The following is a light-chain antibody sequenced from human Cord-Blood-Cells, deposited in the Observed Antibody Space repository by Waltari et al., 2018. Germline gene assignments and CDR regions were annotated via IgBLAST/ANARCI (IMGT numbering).Light chain of an antibody. CDR1: QGISSY. CDR3: QQLNSYPIT. Sequence: VTITCRASQGISSYLAWYQQKPGKAHKLLIYAASTLQSGVPSRFSGSGSGTEFTLTISSLQPEDFATYYCQQLNSYPITFGQGTRLEIK. V-gene: IGKV1-9*01. CDR2: AAS. J-gene: IGKJ5*01.